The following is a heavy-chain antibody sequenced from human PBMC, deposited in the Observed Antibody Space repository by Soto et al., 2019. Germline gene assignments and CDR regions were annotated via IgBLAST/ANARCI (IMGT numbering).Heavy chain of an antibody. CDR1: GFTFTTYS. D-gene: IGHD2-2*01. V-gene: IGHV3-21*02. Sequence: EVQLVESGGGLVMPGGSLRLSCAASGFTFTTYSLTWVRQAPGKGLEWVASIGSSSNYIYYADSVKGRFTISRDNAKNSLFLQMNSLRAEYTAVYYCATVTYCSSASCPNYYYVMDVWGQGTTVTVSS. J-gene: IGHJ6*02. CDR3: ATVTYCSSASCPNYYYVMDV. CDR2: IGSSSNYI.